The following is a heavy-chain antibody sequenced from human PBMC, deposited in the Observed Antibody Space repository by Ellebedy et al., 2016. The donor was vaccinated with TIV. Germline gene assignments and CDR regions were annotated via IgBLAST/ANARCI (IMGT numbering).Heavy chain of an antibody. CDR1: GFTFSHYG. D-gene: IGHD1-14*01. Sequence: GESLKISCAASGFTFSHYGMHWGRQAPGKGLEWVTVISYDGTNKYYADSVKGRFTISRDDSKNTLYLQMNSLRPEDTAVYYCAKVLRITHYYYGMDVWGQGTTVTVSS. J-gene: IGHJ6*02. V-gene: IGHV3-30*18. CDR2: ISYDGTNK. CDR3: AKVLRITHYYYGMDV.